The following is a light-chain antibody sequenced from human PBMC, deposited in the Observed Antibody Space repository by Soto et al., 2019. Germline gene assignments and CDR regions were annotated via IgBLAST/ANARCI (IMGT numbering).Light chain of an antibody. CDR1: QSVSSS. J-gene: IGKJ1*01. Sequence: EIVMTQSPATLSVSPGERATLSCRASQSVSSSLAWYQQKPGQAPRLLIYGASTRAPGIPARFSGSGSGTEFTLTISSLQSEDFAVYYCQQYNNWPPTFGQGTKVDIK. CDR2: GAS. CDR3: QQYNNWPPT. V-gene: IGKV3-15*01.